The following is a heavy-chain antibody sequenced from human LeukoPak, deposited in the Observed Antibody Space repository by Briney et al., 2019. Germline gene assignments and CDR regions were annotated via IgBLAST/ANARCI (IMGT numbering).Heavy chain of an antibody. J-gene: IGHJ4*02. D-gene: IGHD6-6*01. CDR3: ATTSYSSSSYYFDY. CDR1: GYTLTELS. V-gene: IGHV1-24*01. Sequence: PLASVKVSCKVSGYTLTELSMHWVRQAPGKGLEWMGGFDPEDGETIYAQKFQGRVTMTEDTSTDTAYMELSSLRSEDTAVYYCATTSYSSSSYYFDYWGQGTLVTVSS. CDR2: FDPEDGET.